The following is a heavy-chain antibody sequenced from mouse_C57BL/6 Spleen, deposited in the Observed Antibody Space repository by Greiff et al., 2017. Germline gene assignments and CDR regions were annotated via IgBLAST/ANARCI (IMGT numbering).Heavy chain of an antibody. CDR2: IYPRSGNT. CDR3: ARLVELLVYFDV. CDR1: GYTFTSYG. D-gene: IGHD1-1*01. Sequence: QVQLKQSGAELARPGASVKLSCKASGYTFTSYGISWVKQRTGQGLEWIGEIYPRSGNTYYNEKFKGKATLTADKSSSTAYMELRSLTSEDSAVYFCARLVELLVYFDVWGTGTTVTVSS. J-gene: IGHJ1*03. V-gene: IGHV1-81*01.